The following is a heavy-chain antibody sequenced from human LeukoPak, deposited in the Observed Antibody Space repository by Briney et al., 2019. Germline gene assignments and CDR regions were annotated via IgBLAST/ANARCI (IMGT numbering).Heavy chain of an antibody. V-gene: IGHV3-30-3*02. Sequence: GGSLRLSCAASRFTFSNYAMHLVRQAPGKGLEGVPVISYDGSNKYYADSVKGRFTISRDNSKNTLYLQMNSLRAEDTAVYYCAKRPGGTPGGYYFDYWGQGTLVTVSS. CDR3: AKRPGGTPGGYYFDY. CDR2: ISYDGSNK. D-gene: IGHD3-16*01. J-gene: IGHJ4*02. CDR1: RFTFSNYA.